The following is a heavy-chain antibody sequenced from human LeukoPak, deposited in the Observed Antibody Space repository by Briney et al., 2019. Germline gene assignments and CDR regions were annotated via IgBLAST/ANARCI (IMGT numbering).Heavy chain of an antibody. V-gene: IGHV3-7*01. CDR2: IKQDGSEK. Sequence: GGSLRLSCVASGFIFSDFWMSWVRQAPGKGLEWVANIKQDGSEKYYVDSVKGRFTISRDNAKNSLYLQMNNLRVEDTAVYFCARGQRLGSWGQGTLVTVSS. J-gene: IGHJ4*02. CDR1: GFIFSDFW. D-gene: IGHD3-9*01. CDR3: ARGQRLGS.